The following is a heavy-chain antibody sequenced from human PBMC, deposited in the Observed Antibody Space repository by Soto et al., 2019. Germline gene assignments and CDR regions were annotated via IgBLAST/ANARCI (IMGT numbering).Heavy chain of an antibody. Sequence: GGSLRLSCAASGFTFSSYEMNWVRLAPGKGLEWVSYISSSGSTIYYADSVKGRFTISRDNAKNSLYLQMNSLRAEDTAVYYCASGHYDSSGPTHGMDVWGQGTTVTVSS. CDR2: ISSSGSTI. V-gene: IGHV3-48*03. J-gene: IGHJ6*02. D-gene: IGHD3-22*01. CDR1: GFTFSSYE. CDR3: ASGHYDSSGPTHGMDV.